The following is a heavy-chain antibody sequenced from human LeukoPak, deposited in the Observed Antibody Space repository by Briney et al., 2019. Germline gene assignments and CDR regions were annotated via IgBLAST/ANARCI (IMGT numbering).Heavy chain of an antibody. CDR2: GDYSGGT. J-gene: IGHJ4*02. CDR1: GDSFSSVTDY. D-gene: IGHD3-10*01. Sequence: SETLSLTCTVSGDSFSSVTDYWAWIRQPPGKGLEWIASGDYSGGTYYNPSLESRVAISADMSKNQFSLKLTSVTAADTAVYYCASARDFASGSRIDYWGQGILVTVSS. V-gene: IGHV4-39*07. CDR3: ASARDFASGSRIDY.